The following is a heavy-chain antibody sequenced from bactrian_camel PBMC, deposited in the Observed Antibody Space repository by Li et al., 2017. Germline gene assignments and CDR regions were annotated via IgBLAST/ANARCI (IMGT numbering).Heavy chain of an antibody. CDR2: IHSAGRT. CDR3: AADLDPPYMFLISVIT. CDR1: SYTYSDTC. J-gene: IGHJ4*01. D-gene: IGHD2*01. V-gene: IGHV3S53*01. Sequence: HVQLVESGGSSVQAGGSLRLSCVVASYTYSDTCMGWFRQAPGKEREGVAVIHSAGRTDYSDSVKGRFTVSRDTAKSTLYLQMDSLKTEDTAMYYCAADLDPPYMFLISVITGARGPRSPSP.